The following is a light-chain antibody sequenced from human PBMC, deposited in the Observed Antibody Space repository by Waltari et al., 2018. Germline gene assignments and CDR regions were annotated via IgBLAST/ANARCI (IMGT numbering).Light chain of an antibody. Sequence: DIQMTQSPSSLSASVGDRVTITCRARQRISSYLNWYQQKPGKAPKLLIYAASSLQSGVPSRVSGRGSGTDVTLTISSLQPEDFATYDCQQSYSTPYTFGQGTKLEIK. CDR3: QQSYSTPYT. CDR1: QRISSY. V-gene: IGKV1-39*01. J-gene: IGKJ2*01. CDR2: AAS.